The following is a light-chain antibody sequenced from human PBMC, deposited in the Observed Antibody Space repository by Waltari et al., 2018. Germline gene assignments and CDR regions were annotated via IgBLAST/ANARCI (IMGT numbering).Light chain of an antibody. Sequence: AIQMTESPYYLGASVGDRVTITCRASQVIQSDLGWYQQKAVKAPNLLIHSAITLQSGVPARFSGSGSGTDFTLTINGLQPEDFATYYCLQDYEYPLTFGGGTRVDMK. CDR1: QVIQSD. V-gene: IGKV1-6*01. CDR3: LQDYEYPLT. J-gene: IGKJ4*01. CDR2: SAI.